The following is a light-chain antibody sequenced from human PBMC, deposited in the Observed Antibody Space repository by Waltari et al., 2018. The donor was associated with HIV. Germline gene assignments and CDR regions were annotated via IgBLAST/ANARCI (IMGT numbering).Light chain of an antibody. CDR2: AAS. CDR1: QSISSW. V-gene: IGKV1-39*01. J-gene: IGKJ5*01. Sequence: DVQMTQSPSTLSASVGDRVTITCRASQSISSWLAWYQQKPGKAPKLLIYAASRLQSGVPSRFSASGAGTDFTLTISSLQPEDLATYYCQQSYITPTFGQGTRLEIK. CDR3: QQSYITPT.